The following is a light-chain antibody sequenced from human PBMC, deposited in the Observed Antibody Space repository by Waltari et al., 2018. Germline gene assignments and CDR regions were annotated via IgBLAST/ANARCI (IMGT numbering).Light chain of an antibody. Sequence: QSALTQPASASGSPGQSITISCSGTDSDVGAYDFVSWYQQHPGKAPHLIIYEVSNRPSGISNRFSASNSGNTASLTISGLQAEDEADYYCSSYTTSSAPGVFGTGTRVTVL. CDR3: SSYTTSSAPGV. CDR2: EVS. CDR1: DSDVGAYDF. J-gene: IGLJ1*01. V-gene: IGLV2-14*01.